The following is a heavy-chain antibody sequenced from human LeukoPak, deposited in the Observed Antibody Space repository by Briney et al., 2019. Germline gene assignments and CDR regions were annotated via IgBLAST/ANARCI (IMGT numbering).Heavy chain of an antibody. CDR1: GYTFTSYG. CDR2: ISAYNGNT. D-gene: IGHD4-23*01. Sequence: ASVKVSCKASGYTFTSYGISWVRQAPGQGLEWMGWISAYNGNTNYAQKLQGRVTMTTDTSTSTAYMELRSLRSDDTAVYYCARDYPMGGGKEGFDYWGQGTLVIVSS. CDR3: ARDYPMGGGKEGFDY. V-gene: IGHV1-18*01. J-gene: IGHJ4*02.